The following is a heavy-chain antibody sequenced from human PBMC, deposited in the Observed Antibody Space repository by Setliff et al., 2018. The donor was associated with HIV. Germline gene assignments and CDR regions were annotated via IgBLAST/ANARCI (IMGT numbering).Heavy chain of an antibody. D-gene: IGHD3-16*01. CDR2: ISHDGLST. J-gene: IGHJ4*02. V-gene: IGHV3-74*01. CDR3: VRSGFYAWD. CDR1: GFSFSDFV. Sequence: GGSLRLSCAASGFSFSDFVMHWVRQAPGKGLEWVSRISHDGLSTSYADSVKGRFSISRDNAKNTLYLQMNSLSAEDTAVYFCVRSGFYAWDWGRGTLVTVSS.